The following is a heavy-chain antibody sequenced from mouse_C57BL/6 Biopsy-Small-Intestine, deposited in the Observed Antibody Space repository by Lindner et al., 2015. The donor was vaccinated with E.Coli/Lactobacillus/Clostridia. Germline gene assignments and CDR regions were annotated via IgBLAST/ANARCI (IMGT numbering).Heavy chain of an antibody. Sequence: SVKVSCKTSGYTFSGEHEYLYWLRQAPGQGFEWVGWIKGANGNTGSAQKFRGRVTLTRDTSINTAYMELSSLTSDDTAVYYCARDGPSQMVEFDFWGQGTLVTVSS. D-gene: IGHD2-3*01. V-gene: IGHV1-84*02. J-gene: IGHJ4*01. CDR1: GYTFSGEHEY. CDR2: IKGANGNT. CDR3: ARDGPSQMVEFDF.